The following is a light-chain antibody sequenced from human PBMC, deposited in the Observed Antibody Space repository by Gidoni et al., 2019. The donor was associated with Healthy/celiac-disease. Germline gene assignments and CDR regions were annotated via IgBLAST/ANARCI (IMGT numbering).Light chain of an antibody. CDR3: QQRSNWRRLT. V-gene: IGKV3-11*01. CDR2: DAS. Sequence: EIVLTQSPATLSLSPGERATLSCRASQSVSSYFAWDQQKPGQAPRLLIYDASTRATGIPARFSGSGSGTDFTLTTSSLEPEDFAVYYCQQRSNWRRLTFGPXTKVDIK. CDR1: QSVSSY. J-gene: IGKJ3*01.